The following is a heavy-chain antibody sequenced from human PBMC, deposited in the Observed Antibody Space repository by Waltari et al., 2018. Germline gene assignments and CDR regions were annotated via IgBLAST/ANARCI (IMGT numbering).Heavy chain of an antibody. CDR1: GGSISSYY. V-gene: IGHV4-59*01. J-gene: IGHJ4*02. CDR2: IYYSGST. Sequence: QVQLQESGPGLVKPSETLSLTCTVSGGSISSYYWSWIRQPPGKGLEWIGYIYYSGSTNYNPSLKSRVTISVDTYKNQFSLKLSSVTAADTAVYYCARGEGIDYWGQGTLVTVSS. CDR3: ARGEGIDY.